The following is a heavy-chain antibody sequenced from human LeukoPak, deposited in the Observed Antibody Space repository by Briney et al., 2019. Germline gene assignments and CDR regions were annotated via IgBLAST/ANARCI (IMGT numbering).Heavy chain of an antibody. D-gene: IGHD3-10*01. CDR2: ISGSGDRI. J-gene: IGHJ4*02. V-gene: IGHV3-23*01. CDR3: AKDRREIRPYYFDF. CDR1: GFTFSSYA. Sequence: PGGSLRLSCETSGFTFSSYAMNWVRQAPGKGPEWVSGISGSGDRIHYADSVKGRFTISRDNSKNTLYLQMDSLRVEDTAVYYCAKDRREIRPYYFDFWGQGNLVTVSS.